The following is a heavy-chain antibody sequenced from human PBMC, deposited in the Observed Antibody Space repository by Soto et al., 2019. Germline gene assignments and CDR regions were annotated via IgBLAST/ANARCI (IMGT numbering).Heavy chain of an antibody. CDR3: ATGKGVAAAGFDY. J-gene: IGHJ4*02. D-gene: IGHD6-13*01. V-gene: IGHV1-24*01. CDR1: GYTFTNFY. CDR2: FDPEDGET. Sequence: ASVKVSCKASGYTFTNFYIHWVRQAPGKGLEWMGGFDPEDGETIYAQKFQGRVTMTEDTSTDTAYMELSSLRSEDTAVYYCATGKGVAAAGFDYWGQGTLVTVSS.